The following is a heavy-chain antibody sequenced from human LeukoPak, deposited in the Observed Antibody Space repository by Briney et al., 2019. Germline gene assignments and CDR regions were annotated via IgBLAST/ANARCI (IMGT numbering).Heavy chain of an antibody. CDR2: IYYSGST. D-gene: IGHD5-18*01. CDR1: GGSLSSGGYY. V-gene: IGHV4-31*03. J-gene: IGHJ2*01. CDR3: ARGRVYSYGPSTSNWYFDL. Sequence: SQTLSLTCTVSGGSLSSGGYYWSWIRQHPGKGLEWIGYIYYSGSTYYNPSLKSRVTISVDTSKNQFSLKLSSVTAADTAVYYCARGRVYSYGPSTSNWYFDLWGRGTLVTVSS.